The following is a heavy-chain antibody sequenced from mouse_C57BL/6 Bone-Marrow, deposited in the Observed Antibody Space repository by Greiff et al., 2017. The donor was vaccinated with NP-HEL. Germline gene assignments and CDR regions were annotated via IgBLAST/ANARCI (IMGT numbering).Heavy chain of an antibody. CDR2: ISSGGSYT. Sequence: EVKLMESGGDLVKPGGSLKLSCAASGFTFSSYGMSWVRQTPDKRLEWVATISSGGSYTDYPDSVKGRFTISRDNAKNTLYLQMSSLKSEDTAMYYCARRSPFDYWGQGTTLTVSS. V-gene: IGHV5-6*02. CDR1: GFTFSSYG. J-gene: IGHJ2*01. CDR3: ARRSPFDY.